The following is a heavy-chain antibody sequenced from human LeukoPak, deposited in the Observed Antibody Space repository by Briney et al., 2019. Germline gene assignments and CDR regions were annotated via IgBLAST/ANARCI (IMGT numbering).Heavy chain of an antibody. J-gene: IGHJ4*02. D-gene: IGHD7-27*01. CDR3: ARGWGPYKDY. Sequence: SETLSLTCAVYGGSFSGYYWSWIRQPPGKGLEWIGEINHSGSTNYNPSLKSRVTISVDTSKNQFSLKLSSVTAADTAVYYCARGWGPYKDYWGQGTLVTVSS. V-gene: IGHV4-34*01. CDR2: INHSGST. CDR1: GGSFSGYY.